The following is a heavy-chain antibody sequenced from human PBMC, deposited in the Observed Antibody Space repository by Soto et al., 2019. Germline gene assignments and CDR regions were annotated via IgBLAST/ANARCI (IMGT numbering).Heavy chain of an antibody. CDR2: ISSSSSYT. Sequence: QVQLVESGGGLVKPGGSLRLSCAASGFTFSDYYMSWIRQAPGKGLEWVSYISSSSSYTNYADSVKGRFTISRDNAKKSLYPQMNRLRGEDPAVYYCARETYYGSGSYLDYWGQGTLVTVSS. D-gene: IGHD3-10*01. J-gene: IGHJ4*02. V-gene: IGHV3-11*06. CDR3: ARETYYGSGSYLDY. CDR1: GFTFSDYY.